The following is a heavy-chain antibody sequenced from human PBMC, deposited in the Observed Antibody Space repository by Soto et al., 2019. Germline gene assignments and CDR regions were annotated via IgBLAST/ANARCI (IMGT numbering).Heavy chain of an antibody. CDR2: IYYSGST. CDR3: AGVGRLITAAGLLDA. CDR1: NGSIGSYY. J-gene: IGHJ5*02. V-gene: IGHV4-59*01. D-gene: IGHD6-13*01. Sequence: LSLTCTISNGSIGSYYWTWIRQPPGKGLEWIGHIYYSGSTNYNPSLKSRLTLSLDTSKNQFSLKLTSVTAADTAVYYCAGVGRLITAAGLLDAWGQGTLVTVSS.